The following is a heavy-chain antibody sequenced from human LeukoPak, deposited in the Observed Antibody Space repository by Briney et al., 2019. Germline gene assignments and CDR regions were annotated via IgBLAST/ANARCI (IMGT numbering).Heavy chain of an antibody. Sequence: ASVKVSCKASGYTFTSYYMHWVRQAPGQGREWMGIINPSGGSTTYAQKFQGRVTMTSDTSTRTVYMELSSLRSEDTAFYYCASTSCYKCYWFDPWGQGTLVTVSS. CDR3: ASTSCYKCYWFDP. D-gene: IGHD2-2*02. CDR1: GYTFTSYY. V-gene: IGHV1-46*03. J-gene: IGHJ5*02. CDR2: INPSGGST.